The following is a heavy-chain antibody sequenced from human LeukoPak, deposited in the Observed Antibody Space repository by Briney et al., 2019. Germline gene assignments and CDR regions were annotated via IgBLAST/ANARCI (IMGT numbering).Heavy chain of an antibody. J-gene: IGHJ4*02. CDR1: GFTFSKYW. CDR2: INTDGTVT. CDR3: XTKQWLAPPPDS. V-gene: IGHV3-74*01. D-gene: IGHD6-19*01. Sequence: GGSLRLSCAASGFTFSKYWMLWVRQAPGKGLESVSRINTDGTVTTYADSVKGRFTVSRDNADNTMFLQMNSVRDEDTAVYYCXTKQWLAPPPDSWGQGTPVTVSS.